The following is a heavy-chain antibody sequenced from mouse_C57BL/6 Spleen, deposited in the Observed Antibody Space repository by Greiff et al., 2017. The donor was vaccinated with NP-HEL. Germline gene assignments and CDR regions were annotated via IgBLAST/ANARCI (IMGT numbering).Heavy chain of an antibody. CDR1: GYAFSSSW. V-gene: IGHV1-82*01. CDR2: IYPGDGDT. Sequence: QVQLQQSGPELVKPGASVKISCKASGYAFSSSWMNWVKQRPGKGLEWIGRIYPGDGDTNYNGKFKGKATLTADKSSSTAYMQLSSLTSEDSAVYVCAREGNYYGSSYGYWGQGTTLTVSS. CDR3: AREGNYYGSSYGY. J-gene: IGHJ2*01. D-gene: IGHD1-1*01.